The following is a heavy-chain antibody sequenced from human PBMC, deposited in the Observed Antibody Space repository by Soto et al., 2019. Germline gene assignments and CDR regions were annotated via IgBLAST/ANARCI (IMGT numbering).Heavy chain of an antibody. CDR2: INPDNGDT. J-gene: IGHJ4*02. Sequence: QVQLVQSGAEVREPGASVKVSCKPSGATFSGNFFHWVRQAPGQGLEWMGWINPDNGDTNYAQKFQDRVTMTRDTSISTAYMDLSRLRSDDTAVYFCTRDRSGXXXQYWGQXTLVTV. CDR3: TRDRSGXXXQY. V-gene: IGHV1-2*02. D-gene: IGHD3-10*01. CDR1: GATFSGNF.